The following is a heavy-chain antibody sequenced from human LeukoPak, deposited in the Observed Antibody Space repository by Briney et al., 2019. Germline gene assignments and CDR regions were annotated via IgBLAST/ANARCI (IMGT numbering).Heavy chain of an antibody. CDR1: GFTFSSYG. V-gene: IGHV3-30*18. J-gene: IGHJ6*04. D-gene: IGHD1-7*01. CDR2: ISKDGSKK. Sequence: GQSLRLSCAASGFTFSSYGMHWDRQAPGKGLEWEAVISKDGSKKNYADSVKGRFTISRDNSKNTLYLQMNSLRAEDTAVYYCAKDQGTESSYYYGMDVWGKGTTVTVSS. CDR3: AKDQGTESSYYYGMDV.